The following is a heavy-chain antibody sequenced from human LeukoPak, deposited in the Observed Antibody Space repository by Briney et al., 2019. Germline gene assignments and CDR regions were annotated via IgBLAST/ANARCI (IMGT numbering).Heavy chain of an antibody. CDR1: GGSISGYY. CDR2: IYPSGNS. CDR3: TRRTRIVSGVYNIDF. V-gene: IGHV4-4*09. J-gene: IGHJ4*02. Sequence: SETLSLTCTVSGGSISGYYWNWIRQPPGKGLERLGYIYPSGNSDYNPSLKSRVSMSVDTSKKQISLRLSSVTAADTAVYYCTRRTRIVSGVYNIDFWGQGTLVTVSS. D-gene: IGHD1-1*01.